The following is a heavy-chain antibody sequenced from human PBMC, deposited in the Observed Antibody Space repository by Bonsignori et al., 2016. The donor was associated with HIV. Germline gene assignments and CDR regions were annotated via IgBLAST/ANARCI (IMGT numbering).Heavy chain of an antibody. V-gene: IGHV3-21*01. J-gene: IGHJ3*02. CDR2: ISSSSSYI. Sequence: GGSLRLSCAASGFTFSSYSMNWVRQAPGKGLEWVSSISSSSSYIYYADSVKGRFTISRDNAKNSLYLQMNSLRAEDTAVYYCARDRVGATPWRAFDIWGQGTMVTVSS. CDR1: GFTFSSYS. CDR3: ARDRVGATPWRAFDI. D-gene: IGHD1-26*01.